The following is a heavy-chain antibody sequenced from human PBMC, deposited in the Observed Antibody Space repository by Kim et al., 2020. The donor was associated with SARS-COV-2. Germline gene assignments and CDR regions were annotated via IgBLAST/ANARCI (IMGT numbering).Heavy chain of an antibody. CDR2: NK. V-gene: IGHV3-33*01. Sequence: NKYYADSVKGRFTISRDNSRNRVDLQLNTLRAEDTAVYYCARGGEQLVSWGQGSLVTVSS. D-gene: IGHD6-6*01. J-gene: IGHJ4*02. CDR3: ARGGEQLVS.